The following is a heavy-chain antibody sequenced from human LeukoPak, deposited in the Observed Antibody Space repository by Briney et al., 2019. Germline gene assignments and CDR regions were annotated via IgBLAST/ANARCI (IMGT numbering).Heavy chain of an antibody. CDR3: ARDRDYVWGSYRPYGNWFDP. Sequence: ASVKVSCKASGYTFTGYYMHWVRQAPGQGLEWMGWINPNSGGTNCAQKFQGRVTMTRDTSISTAYMELSRLRSDDTAVYYCARDRDYVWGSYRPYGNWFDPWGQGTLVTVSS. J-gene: IGHJ5*02. D-gene: IGHD3-16*02. CDR1: GYTFTGYY. V-gene: IGHV1-2*02. CDR2: INPNSGGT.